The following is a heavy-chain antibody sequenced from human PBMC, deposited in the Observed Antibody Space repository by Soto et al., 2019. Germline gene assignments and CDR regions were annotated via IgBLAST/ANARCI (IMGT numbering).Heavy chain of an antibody. CDR1: GASFTGYY. V-gene: IGHV4-34*01. Sequence: SETLSLTCAVDGASFTGYYWSWIRQAPGKGLEWIGEINHRGSTNYNPSLKSRVTISVDTSKKQFSLKLSSVTAADTAVYYCARVWGLYGDYYMDVWGKGTTVTVSS. D-gene: IGHD3-16*01. CDR2: INHRGST. CDR3: ARVWGLYGDYYMDV. J-gene: IGHJ6*03.